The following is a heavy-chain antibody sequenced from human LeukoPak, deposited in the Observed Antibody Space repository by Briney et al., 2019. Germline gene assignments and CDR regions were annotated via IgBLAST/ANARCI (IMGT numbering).Heavy chain of an antibody. Sequence: SETLSLTCAVYGGSFSGYYWSWIRQPPGKGLEWIGEINHSGSTNYNPSLKSRVTISVDTSRNQFSLKLSSVTAADTAVYYCARKGSGLRPWGQGTLVTVSS. J-gene: IGHJ4*02. CDR2: INHSGST. CDR3: ARKGSGLRP. V-gene: IGHV4-34*01. CDR1: GGSFSGYY. D-gene: IGHD6-19*01.